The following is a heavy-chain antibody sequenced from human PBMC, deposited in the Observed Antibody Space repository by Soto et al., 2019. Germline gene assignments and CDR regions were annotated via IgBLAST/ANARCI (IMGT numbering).Heavy chain of an antibody. CDR1: GYTSADFG. CDR2: VSGNNGAS. V-gene: IGHV1-18*04. J-gene: IGHJ5*01. Sequence: ASVKVSCKASGYTSADFGISGVLQSAVQGLEWMGWVSGNNGASNPAPKVQGRITMTLDTSTGVSYMALRSLRSDDTAIYYCVRDQKYFRVNGNWFDSWGQGTLVTVSS. D-gene: IGHD2-2*01. CDR3: VRDQKYFRVNGNWFDS.